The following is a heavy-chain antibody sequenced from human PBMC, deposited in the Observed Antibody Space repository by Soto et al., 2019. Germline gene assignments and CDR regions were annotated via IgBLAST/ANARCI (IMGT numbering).Heavy chain of an antibody. D-gene: IGHD3-3*01. J-gene: IGHJ5*02. Sequence: PGGSLRLSCAASGFTFRSYALSWVRQAPGQGLEWVSTISGSGASTYYADSVKGRFTISRDNSKNTVDLQMNSLRAEDTAVYYCAREGYHDFTSGYYANELLVPWGQGTQVTVYS. CDR2: ISGSGAST. CDR1: GFTFRSYA. CDR3: AREGYHDFTSGYYANELLVP. V-gene: IGHV3-23*01.